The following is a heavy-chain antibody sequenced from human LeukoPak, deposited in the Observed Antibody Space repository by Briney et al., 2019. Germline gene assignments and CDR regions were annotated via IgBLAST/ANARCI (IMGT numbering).Heavy chain of an antibody. V-gene: IGHV4-34*01. CDR2: INHSGST. CDR1: GGSFSGYY. D-gene: IGHD1-26*01. Sequence: SETLSLTCAVYGGSFSGYYWSWVRQPPGKGLEWIGEINHSGSTNYNPSLKSRVTISVDTSKNQFSLKLSSVTAAHTAVYYCARAAGRDTTSGLDFDYWGQGILVTVSS. CDR3: ARAAGRDTTSGLDFDY. J-gene: IGHJ4*02.